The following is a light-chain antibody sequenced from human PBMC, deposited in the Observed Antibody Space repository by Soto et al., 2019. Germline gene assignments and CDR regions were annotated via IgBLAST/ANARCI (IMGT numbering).Light chain of an antibody. CDR2: GAS. V-gene: IGKV3-20*01. Sequence: EIVLTQSPGTLSLSQGEGATLSCRASQSVSSSYFAWYQQKPGQAPRLLIYGASSRATGIPDRFSGSGSGTDFTLTSSRLEPEDVAVYYCQQYGSSPWTFGQGTKVETK. CDR1: QSVSSSY. J-gene: IGKJ1*01. CDR3: QQYGSSPWT.